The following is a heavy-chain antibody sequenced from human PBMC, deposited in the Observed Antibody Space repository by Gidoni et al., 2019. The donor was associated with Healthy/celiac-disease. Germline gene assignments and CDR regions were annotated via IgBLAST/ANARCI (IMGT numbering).Heavy chain of an antibody. V-gene: IGHV1-24*01. CDR2: FDPEDGET. J-gene: IGHJ4*02. D-gene: IGHD3-10*01. CDR3: ATENLRFMVQGVIPNYFDY. CDR1: GYTLTELS. Sequence: QVQLVQSGAEVKKPGASVKVSCKVSGYTLTELSMHWVRQAPGKGLEWMGGFDPEDGETIYAQKFQGRVNMTEDTSTDTAYMELSRLRSEDTAVYYCATENLRFMVQGVIPNYFDYWGQGTLVTVSS.